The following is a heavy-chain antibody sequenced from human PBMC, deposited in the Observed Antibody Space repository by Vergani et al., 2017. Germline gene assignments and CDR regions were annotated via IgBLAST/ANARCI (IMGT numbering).Heavy chain of an antibody. CDR1: GFTVSSNY. Sequence: VQLVESGGGLVKPGGSLRLSCAASGFTVSSNYMSWVRQAPGKGLEWVSVIYSGGSTYYADSVKGRFTISRDNSKNTLYLQMNSLRAEDTAVYYCARVPVAGRRLFYYGMDVWGQGTTVTVSS. J-gene: IGHJ6*02. CDR2: IYSGGST. V-gene: IGHV3-66*01. CDR3: ARVPVAGRRLFYYGMDV. D-gene: IGHD6-19*01.